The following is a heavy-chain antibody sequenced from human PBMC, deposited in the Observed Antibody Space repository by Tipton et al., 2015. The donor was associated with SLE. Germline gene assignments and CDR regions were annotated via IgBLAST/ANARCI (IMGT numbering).Heavy chain of an antibody. J-gene: IGHJ3*02. CDR1: GVSISNYY. V-gene: IGHV4-4*07. Sequence: GLVKPSETLSLICSVSGVSISNYYWSWIRQPAGKGLEWIGHIHIGGSTNYNPSLKSRVSISVDTSNNQFSLNLNYVTAADTAVYYCAREGERFLERGGAFDIWGQGTVVTVSS. D-gene: IGHD3-3*01. CDR3: AREGERFLERGGAFDI. CDR2: IHIGGST.